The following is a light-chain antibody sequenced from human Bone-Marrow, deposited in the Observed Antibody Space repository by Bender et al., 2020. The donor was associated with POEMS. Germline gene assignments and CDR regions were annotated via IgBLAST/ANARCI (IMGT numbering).Light chain of an antibody. Sequence: QSALTQPASVSGSPGQSITISCTGTSSDIGSYNVVSWYQQHPGKAPKFIIYEGSMRPSGVSNRFSGSKSGNTASLTISGLQTEDEADYYCCSYAGSSTLVFGGGTKLTVL. J-gene: IGLJ3*02. CDR3: CSYAGSSTLV. V-gene: IGLV2-23*01. CDR1: SSDIGSYNV. CDR2: EGS.